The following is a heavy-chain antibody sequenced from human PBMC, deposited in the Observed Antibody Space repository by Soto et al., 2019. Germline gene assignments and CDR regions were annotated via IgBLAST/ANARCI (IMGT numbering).Heavy chain of an antibody. J-gene: IGHJ4*02. CDR3: AKLAGTMVRAYYFDY. D-gene: IGHD3-10*01. CDR1: GGSFSGYY. CDR2: INHSGST. V-gene: IGHV4-34*01. Sequence: SETLSLTCAVYGGSFSGYYWSWIRQPPGKGLEWIGEINHSGSTNYNPSLKSRVTISVDTSKNQFSLKLSSVTAADTAIYYCAKLAGTMVRAYYFDYWGQGTLVTVSS.